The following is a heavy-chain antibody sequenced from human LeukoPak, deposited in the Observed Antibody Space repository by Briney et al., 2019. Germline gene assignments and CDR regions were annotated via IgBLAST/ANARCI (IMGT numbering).Heavy chain of an antibody. D-gene: IGHD6-13*01. Sequence: PGGSLRLSCAASGFTVSSNYMSWVRQAPGKGLEWVSVIYSGGSTYYADSVKGRFTISRDNSKNTLYLQMNSLRAEDTAVYYCARRPRAAAGTPGWFDPWGQGTLVTVSS. V-gene: IGHV3-66*04. CDR2: IYSGGST. CDR3: ARRPRAAAGTPGWFDP. J-gene: IGHJ5*02. CDR1: GFTVSSNY.